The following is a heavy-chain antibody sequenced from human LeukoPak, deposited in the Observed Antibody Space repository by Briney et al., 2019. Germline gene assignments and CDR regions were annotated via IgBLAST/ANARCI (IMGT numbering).Heavy chain of an antibody. CDR3: ARQTSSWYGSWFDP. V-gene: IGHV4-4*09. D-gene: IGHD6-13*01. CDR2: IYTNGST. CDR1: GGSISSYY. Sequence: SETLSLTCTVSGGSISSYYWSWIRQRPGKGLEWIGYIYTNGSTNYNPSLKSRVTISVDTSKNQFSLKLSSVTAADTALYYWARQTSSWYGSWFDPWGQGTLVTVSS. J-gene: IGHJ5*02.